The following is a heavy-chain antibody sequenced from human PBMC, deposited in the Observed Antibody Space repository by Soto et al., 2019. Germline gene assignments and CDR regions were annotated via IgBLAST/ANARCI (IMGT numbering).Heavy chain of an antibody. CDR1: GYTFTNYA. J-gene: IGHJ6*02. Sequence: QVQLVQSGAEVKKPGASVKVSCKASGYTFTNYAISWVRQAPGQGLEWMGWISAYNGDTKYAQKLQGRVTMTTDTPTPTAYMELRSLRSDDAAVYFCAREGGSNSWYGVGYYYYGMDVWGQGTTVTVSS. V-gene: IGHV1-18*04. D-gene: IGHD6-13*01. CDR2: ISAYNGDT. CDR3: AREGGSNSWYGVGYYYYGMDV.